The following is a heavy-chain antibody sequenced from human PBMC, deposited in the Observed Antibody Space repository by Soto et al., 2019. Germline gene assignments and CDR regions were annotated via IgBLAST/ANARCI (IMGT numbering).Heavy chain of an antibody. J-gene: IGHJ4*02. CDR2: IYHSGST. CDR1: GGSISSGGYS. D-gene: IGHD3-22*01. CDR3: ARARRGRGTYYYDSSGYPTTDHFDY. V-gene: IGHV4-30-2*01. Sequence: QLQLQESGSGLVKPSQTLSLTCAVSGGSISSGGYSWSWIRQPPGKGLEWIGYIYHSGSTYYNPSLKSRVTISVDRSKNQFSLKLSSVTAADTAVYYCARARRGRGTYYYDSSGYPTTDHFDYWGQGTLVTVSS.